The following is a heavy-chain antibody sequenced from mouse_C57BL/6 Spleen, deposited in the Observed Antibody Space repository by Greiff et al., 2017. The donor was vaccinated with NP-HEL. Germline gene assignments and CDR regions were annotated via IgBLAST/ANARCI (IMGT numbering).Heavy chain of an antibody. CDR1: GYTFTDYY. Sequence: EVQLQESGPVLVKPGASVKMSCKASGYTFTDYYMNWVKQSHGKSLEWIGVINPYNGGTSYNQKFKGKATLTVDKSSSTAYMQLNSLTSEDSAVYYCAVYYGSAEDYWGQGTSVTVSS. J-gene: IGHJ4*01. V-gene: IGHV1-19*01. CDR3: AVYYGSAEDY. D-gene: IGHD1-1*01. CDR2: INPYNGGT.